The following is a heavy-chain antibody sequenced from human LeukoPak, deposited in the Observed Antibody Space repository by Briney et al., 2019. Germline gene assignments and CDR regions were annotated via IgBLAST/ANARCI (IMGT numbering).Heavy chain of an antibody. J-gene: IGHJ4*02. Sequence: GGSLRLSCAASGFTFSNYWMYWVRQAPGKGLEWVSYISSSGSTIYYADSVKGRFTISRDNAKNSLYLQMNSLRAEDTAVYYCARDSIRSGYHPTPFDYWGQGTLVTVSS. V-gene: IGHV3-48*04. D-gene: IGHD3-22*01. CDR3: ARDSIRSGYHPTPFDY. CDR2: ISSSGSTI. CDR1: GFTFSNYW.